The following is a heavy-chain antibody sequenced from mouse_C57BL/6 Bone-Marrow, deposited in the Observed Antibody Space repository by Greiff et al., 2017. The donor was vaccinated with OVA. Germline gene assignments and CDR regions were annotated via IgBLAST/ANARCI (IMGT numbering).Heavy chain of an antibody. CDR2: INPYNGGT. V-gene: IGHV1-19*01. CDR1: GYTFTDYY. J-gene: IGHJ2*01. Sequence: VQLKESGPVLVKPGASVKMSCKASGYTFTDYYMNWVKQSHGKSLEWIGVINPYNGGTSYNQKFKGKATLTVDKSSSTAYMELNSLTSEDSAVYYCARWDFDYWGQGTTLTVSS. CDR3: ARWDFDY.